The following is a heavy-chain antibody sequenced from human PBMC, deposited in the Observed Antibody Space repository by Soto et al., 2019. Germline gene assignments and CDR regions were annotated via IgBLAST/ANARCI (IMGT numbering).Heavy chain of an antibody. V-gene: IGHV4-39*01. CDR1: GGSISSSSYY. CDR2: IYYSGST. D-gene: IGHD2-21*02. CDR3: ARHGAYCGGDWYFDP. Sequence: SETLSLTCTVSGGSISSSSYYWGWIRQPPGKGLEWIGSIYYSGSTYYNPSLKSRVTISVDTSKNQFSLKLSSVTAADTAVYYCARHGAYCGGDWYFDPWGQGTLVTVSS. J-gene: IGHJ5*02.